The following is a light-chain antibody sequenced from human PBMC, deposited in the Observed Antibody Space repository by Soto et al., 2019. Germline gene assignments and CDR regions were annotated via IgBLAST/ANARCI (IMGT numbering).Light chain of an antibody. CDR2: DAS. J-gene: IGKJ5*01. V-gene: IGKV3-11*01. Sequence: EIVLTESPATLSLSPWEIATLSCRASQSVSSYLAWYQQKPGQAPRLLIYDASNRATGIPARFSGSGSGTDFTLTISSLEPEDSAVHYCQQRHMWPITFGQETRLEIK. CDR1: QSVSSY. CDR3: QQRHMWPIT.